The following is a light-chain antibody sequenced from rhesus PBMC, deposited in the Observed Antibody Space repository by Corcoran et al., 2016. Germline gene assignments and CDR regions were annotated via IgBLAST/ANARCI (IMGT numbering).Light chain of an antibody. V-gene: IGKV3-24*01. CDR3: LQHSNWPYS. CDR1: QSVSSS. Sequence: EIVMTQSPATLSLSPGERATLSCRASQSVSSSLAWYQQKPGPAPGLLIYGSSSRAHGIQERFHGSGSGTDFTLTISSLEPEDVAVYYCLQHSNWPYSFGQGTKVEIK. CDR2: GSS. J-gene: IGKJ2*01.